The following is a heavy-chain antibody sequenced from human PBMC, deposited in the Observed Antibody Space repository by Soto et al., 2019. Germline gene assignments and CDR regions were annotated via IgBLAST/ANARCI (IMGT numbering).Heavy chain of an antibody. CDR2: IIPIFGTA. V-gene: IGHV1-69*12. D-gene: IGHD2-8*01. CDR3: ARGGGRDCTNGVCYTVN. CDR1: GGTFSSYA. J-gene: IGHJ4*02. Sequence: VQLVQSGAEVKKPGSSVKVSCKASGGTFSSYAISWVRQAPGQGLEWMGGIIPIFGTANYAQKFQGRVTITADESTSTAYMELSSRRSEDTAVYYCARGGGRDCTNGVCYTVNWGQGTLVTVSS.